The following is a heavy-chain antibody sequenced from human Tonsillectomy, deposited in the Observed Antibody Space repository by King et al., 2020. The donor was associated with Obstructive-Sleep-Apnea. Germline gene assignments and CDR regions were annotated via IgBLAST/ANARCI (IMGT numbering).Heavy chain of an antibody. J-gene: IGHJ5*02. CDR2: IYYSGST. CDR1: GGSISSTSYY. D-gene: IGHD2-2*01. CDR3: ARGEYRGFVHQSWFDP. V-gene: IGHV4-39*07. Sequence: QLQESGPGLVRPSETLSLTCTVSGGSISSTSYYWGWIRQPPGKGLEWIGNIYYSGSTYYNPSLTSRVTISVDTSKNQFSLKLRSVTAADTAVYYCARGEYRGFVHQSWFDPWGQGTLITVSS.